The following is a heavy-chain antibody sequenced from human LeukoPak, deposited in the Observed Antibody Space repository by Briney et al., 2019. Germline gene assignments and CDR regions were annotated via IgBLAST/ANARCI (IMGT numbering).Heavy chain of an antibody. V-gene: IGHV1-18*01. CDR1: GYTFTSYG. J-gene: IGHJ6*02. CDR3: ARDGPFGIAVATDYYYGMDV. D-gene: IGHD6-19*01. Sequence: ASVKVSCKASGYTFTSYGISWVRQAPGQGLEWMGWISAYNGNTNYAQKLQGRVTMTTDTSTSTAYMEMRSLRSDATAVYYCARDGPFGIAVATDYYYGMDVWGQGTTVTVSS. CDR2: ISAYNGNT.